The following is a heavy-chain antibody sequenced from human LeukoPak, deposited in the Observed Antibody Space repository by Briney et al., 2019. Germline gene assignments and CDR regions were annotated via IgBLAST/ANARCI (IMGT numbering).Heavy chain of an antibody. V-gene: IGHV3-9*03. CDR3: AKGVASHYYYYMDV. CDR1: GFTFSDYY. CDR2: ISWNSGSI. J-gene: IGHJ6*03. Sequence: GGSLRLSCAASGFTFSDYYMSWIRQAPGKGLEWVSGISWNSGSIGYADSVKGRFTISRDNAKNSLYLQMNSLRAEDMALYYCAKGVASHYYYYMDVWGKGTTVTVSS. D-gene: IGHD2-15*01.